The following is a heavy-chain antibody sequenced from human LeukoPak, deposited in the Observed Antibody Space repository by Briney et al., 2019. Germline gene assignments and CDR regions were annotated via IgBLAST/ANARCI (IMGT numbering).Heavy chain of an antibody. CDR3: ARDHNWGPDY. J-gene: IGHJ4*02. Sequence: GASVKVSCKALGYTFTDHYFHWLRQAPGQGLEWMGWIHPGRGDTNYAQKFRGRVSLTRDTSISTAYMELSGLTSDDTAVYFCARDHNWGPDYWGQGTLVTVPS. CDR1: GYTFTDHY. V-gene: IGHV1-2*02. CDR2: IHPGRGDT. D-gene: IGHD7-27*01.